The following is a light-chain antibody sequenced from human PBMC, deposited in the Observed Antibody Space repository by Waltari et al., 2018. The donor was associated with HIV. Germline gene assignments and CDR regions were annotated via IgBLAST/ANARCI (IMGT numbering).Light chain of an antibody. Sequence: EIVLTQSPGTLSLSPGERAILSCRASQSVSSYLAWYQQRPGQAPRLLIYAASTRATGIPDRFRGSGSRTDSTLTITRLQPEDFAVYYCQQYSTSLYTFGQGTKLE. CDR2: AAS. V-gene: IGKV3-20*01. J-gene: IGKJ2*01. CDR1: QSVSSY. CDR3: QQYSTSLYT.